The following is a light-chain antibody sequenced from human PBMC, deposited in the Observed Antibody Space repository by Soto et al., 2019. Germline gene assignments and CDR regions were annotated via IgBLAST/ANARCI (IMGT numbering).Light chain of an antibody. CDR2: GAS. V-gene: IGKV3-20*01. J-gene: IGKJ2*01. CDR3: QQYGCSPPYT. CDR1: QSVRSTY. Sequence: EIVLTQSPGTLSLSPGERATLSCRASQSVRSTYLAWYQQKPGQAPRLLLYGASSRATGIPDRFSGSGSGTDFTLTIIRLEPEDFAVYYCQQYGCSPPYTFGQGTKLEIK.